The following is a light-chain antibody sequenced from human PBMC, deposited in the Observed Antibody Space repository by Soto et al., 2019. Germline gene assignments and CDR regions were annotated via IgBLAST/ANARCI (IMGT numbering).Light chain of an antibody. Sequence: EIGLTQSRGTLSLSPGERATLSCRASQSVSNSNLAWYQQKPGQAPRLLIYGASSRATGIPDRFSGIGFGTDFTLTISRRESEDFAVYYCQQYGSTPRTFGQGTKVEIK. CDR1: QSVSNSN. CDR3: QQYGSTPRT. CDR2: GAS. J-gene: IGKJ1*01. V-gene: IGKV3-20*01.